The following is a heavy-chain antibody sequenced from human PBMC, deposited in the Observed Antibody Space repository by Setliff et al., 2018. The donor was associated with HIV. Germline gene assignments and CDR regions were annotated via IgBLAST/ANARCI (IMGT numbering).Heavy chain of an antibody. CDR1: GGSITSHY. J-gene: IGHJ6*03. CDR3: ARTKDCSSPSCLSYYMDV. Sequence: PSETLSLTCTVSGGSITSHYWSWIRQTPGKGLEWIGTIYYSGSTYFNPSLKSRLTISVDTSKNQFSLKLSSVTAADTAVYYCARTKDCSSPSCLSYYMDVWGKGTTVTVSS. CDR2: IYYSGST. D-gene: IGHD2-2*01. V-gene: IGHV4-39*01.